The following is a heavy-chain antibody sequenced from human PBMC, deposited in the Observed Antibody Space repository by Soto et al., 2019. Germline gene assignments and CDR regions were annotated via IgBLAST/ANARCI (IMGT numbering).Heavy chain of an antibody. CDR2: IYYSGST. CDR3: AGDYSNYKFAY. V-gene: IGHV4-59*12. D-gene: IGHD4-4*01. Sequence: SETLCLTCTVAGGSIRNYYWSWVRQPPGKGPEWIGYIYYSGSTNYNPSLKSRVTISVDTSKNQFSLKLSSVTAADTAVYYCAGDYSNYKFAYWGQGTQVTVSS. J-gene: IGHJ4*02. CDR1: GGSIRNYY.